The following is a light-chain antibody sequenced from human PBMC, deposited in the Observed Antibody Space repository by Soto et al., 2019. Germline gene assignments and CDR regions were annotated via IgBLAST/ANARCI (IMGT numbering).Light chain of an antibody. CDR1: SSNIGRNY. CDR3: AGWDGSLSGWV. J-gene: IGLJ3*02. Sequence: QSVLTQPPSASGTPGQRVTISCSGSSSNIGRNYVYWYQQLPGTAPKLLISRNTQRPSGVPDRFSGSESGTSASLAISGLRSDDEADYYCAGWDGSLSGWVFGGGTKLTVL. V-gene: IGLV1-47*01. CDR2: RNT.